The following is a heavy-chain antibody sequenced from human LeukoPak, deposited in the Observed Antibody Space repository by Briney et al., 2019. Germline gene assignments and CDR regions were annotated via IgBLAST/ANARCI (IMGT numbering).Heavy chain of an antibody. CDR3: ARDQGDNYDSSGYYPY. CDR1: GGSISSSSYY. V-gene: IGHV4-39*02. J-gene: IGHJ4*02. Sequence: PSETLSLTCTVSGGSISSSSYYWGWIRQPPGKGLEWIGSIYYSGSTYYNPSLKSRVTISVDTSKNQFSLKLSSVTAADTAVYYCARDQGDNYDSSGYYPYWGQGTLVTVSS. D-gene: IGHD3-22*01. CDR2: IYYSGST.